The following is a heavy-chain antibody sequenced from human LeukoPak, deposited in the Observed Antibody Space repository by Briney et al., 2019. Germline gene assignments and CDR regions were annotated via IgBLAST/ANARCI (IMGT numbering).Heavy chain of an antibody. V-gene: IGHV3-74*01. J-gene: IGHJ4*02. Sequence: PGGSLRLSCTASGFTFSNYWMHWVRHVPGKGLVWVSRINTGGSSTTYADSVKGRFTISRDNAKNTLYLQMNSRRVEDTAVYYCARSNQADDYGGQGTLVTVSS. CDR3: ARSNQADDY. CDR1: GFTFSNYW. D-gene: IGHD4-11*01. CDR2: INTGGSST.